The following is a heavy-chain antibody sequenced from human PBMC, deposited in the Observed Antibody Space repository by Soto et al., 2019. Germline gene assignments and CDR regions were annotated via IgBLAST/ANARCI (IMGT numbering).Heavy chain of an antibody. V-gene: IGHV3-23*01. D-gene: IGHD3-9*01. J-gene: IGHJ3*02. CDR3: AKDDASLTGDLGAFDI. CDR1: GFTFSSYA. Sequence: GGSLRLSCAASGFTFSSYAMSWVRQAPGKGLEWVSAISGSGGSTYYADSVKGRFTISRDNSKNTLYLQMNSLRAEDTAVYYCAKDDASLTGDLGAFDIWGQGTMVTVSS. CDR2: ISGSGGST.